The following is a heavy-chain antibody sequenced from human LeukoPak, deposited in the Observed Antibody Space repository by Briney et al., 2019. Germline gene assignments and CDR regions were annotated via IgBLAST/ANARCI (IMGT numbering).Heavy chain of an antibody. CDR3: ARDEDYYDSRRSVYFDY. D-gene: IGHD3-22*01. CDR1: GGTFSSYA. Sequence: SVKVSCKASGGTFSSYAISWVRQAPGQGLEWMGGIIPIFGTANYAQKFQGRVTITADESTSTAYMELSSLRSEDTAVYYCARDEDYYDSRRSVYFDYWGQGTLVTVSS. V-gene: IGHV1-69*13. CDR2: IIPIFGTA. J-gene: IGHJ4*02.